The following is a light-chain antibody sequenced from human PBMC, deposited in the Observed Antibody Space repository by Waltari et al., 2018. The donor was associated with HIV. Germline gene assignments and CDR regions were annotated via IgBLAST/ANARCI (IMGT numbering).Light chain of an antibody. Sequence: QPVLTQSSSASASLGSSVKLTCTLTSGHSRNIIAWHQQQPGKAPRYLMKLGGGGFYNQGVGVPDCFSSSSSGADRYLTISNLQFEDEADYYCETWDSSTWVFGGGTKLTVL. J-gene: IGLJ3*02. CDR3: ETWDSSTWV. CDR1: SGHSRNI. CDR2: LGGGGFY. V-gene: IGLV4-60*02.